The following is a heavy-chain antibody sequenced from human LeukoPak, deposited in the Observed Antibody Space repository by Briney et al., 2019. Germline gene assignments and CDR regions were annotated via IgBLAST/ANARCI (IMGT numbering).Heavy chain of an antibody. CDR1: GFIFGDYA. V-gene: IGHV3-69-1*01. J-gene: IGHJ4*02. CDR2: ISSSSYI. CDR3: ARYEVTGDDY. Sequence: GGSLRLSCRGSGFIFGDYAMSWVRQAPGKGLEWVSSISSSSYIYYADSVKGRFTISRDNAKNSLYLQMNSQRAEDTAVYYCARYEVTGDDYWGQGTLVTVSS. D-gene: IGHD7-27*01.